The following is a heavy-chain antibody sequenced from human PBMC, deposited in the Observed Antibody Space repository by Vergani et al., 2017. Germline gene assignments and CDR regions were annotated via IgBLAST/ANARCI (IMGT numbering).Heavy chain of an antibody. CDR3: AREVPNRDFLSGVISGP. V-gene: IGHV4-59*01. J-gene: IGHJ5*02. CDR2: IYYSGST. CDR1: GGSISSYY. Sequence: QVQLQESGPGLVKPSETLSLTCTVSGGSISSYYWSWIRQPPGKGLEWIGYIYYSGSTNYNPTLKSRVTISVDTSQNQFALKLSSVTASDSAVYYCAREVPNRDFLSGVISGPWGQGTLVTVSS. D-gene: IGHD3-3*01.